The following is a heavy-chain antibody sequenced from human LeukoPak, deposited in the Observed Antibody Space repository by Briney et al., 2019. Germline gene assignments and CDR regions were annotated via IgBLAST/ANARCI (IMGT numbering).Heavy chain of an antibody. Sequence: SETLSLTCTVSGGSISSYYWSWIRQPPGKGLEWIGYIYYSGSTNYNPSLKSRVTISVDTSKNQFSLKLSSVTAADTAVYYCARAQYYYYYYMDVWGKGTTVTVSS. J-gene: IGHJ6*03. CDR2: IYYSGST. V-gene: IGHV4-59*01. CDR1: GGSISSYY. CDR3: ARAQYYYYYYMDV.